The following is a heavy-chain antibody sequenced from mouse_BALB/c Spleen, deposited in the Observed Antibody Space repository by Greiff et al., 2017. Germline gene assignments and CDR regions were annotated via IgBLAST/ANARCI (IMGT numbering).Heavy chain of an antibody. D-gene: IGHD1-1*01. Sequence: QVQLQQSGPGLVAPSQSLSITCTVSGFSLTGYGVNWVRQPPGKGLEWLGMIWGDGSTDYNSALKSRLSISKDNSKSQVFLKMNSLQTDDTARYYCARDRPLSYGSNYFDYWGQGTTLTVSS. CDR2: IWGDGST. CDR1: GFSLTGYG. CDR3: ARDRPLSYGSNYFDY. J-gene: IGHJ2*01. V-gene: IGHV2-6-7*01.